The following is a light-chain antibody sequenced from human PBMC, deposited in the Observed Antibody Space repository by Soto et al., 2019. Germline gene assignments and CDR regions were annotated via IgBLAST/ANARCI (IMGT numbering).Light chain of an antibody. J-gene: IGLJ3*02. V-gene: IGLV2-11*01. CDR3: CSFAGSYTWV. CDR1: SSDVGGYNY. Sequence: QSALTQPHSVSGSPGQSVTISCTGTSSDVGGYNYVSWYQHHPGKAPKLVICDVSKRPSGVPDRFSGSKSGNTASLTISGLQAEDEADYYCCSFAGSYTWVFGGGTQLTVL. CDR2: DVS.